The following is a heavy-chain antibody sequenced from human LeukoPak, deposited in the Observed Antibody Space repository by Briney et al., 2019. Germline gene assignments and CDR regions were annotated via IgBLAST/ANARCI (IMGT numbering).Heavy chain of an antibody. CDR1: GGSISSYY. Sequence: SETLSLTCTVSGGSISSYYWSWIRQPPGKGLEWIGEINHSGSTNYNPSLKSRVTISVDTSKNQFSLKLSSVTAADTAVYYCARGPYYDFWSGLSSHFDYWGQGTLVTVSS. J-gene: IGHJ4*02. CDR3: ARGPYYDFWSGLSSHFDY. D-gene: IGHD3-3*01. V-gene: IGHV4-34*01. CDR2: INHSGST.